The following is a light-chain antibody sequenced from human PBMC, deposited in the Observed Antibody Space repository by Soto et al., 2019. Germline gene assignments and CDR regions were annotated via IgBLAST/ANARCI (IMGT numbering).Light chain of an antibody. CDR1: SSDVGSYDY. Sequence: QSALTQPASVSGSPGQSITFSCTGTSSDVGSYDYVSWHQQHPGKAPKLIIYDVNNRPSGVPSRFSGSKSGNTASLTISWFQTEDEADYYCCAYSTSGTHVFGTVTKLTVL. J-gene: IGLJ1*01. CDR2: DVN. CDR3: CAYSTSGTHV. V-gene: IGLV2-14*03.